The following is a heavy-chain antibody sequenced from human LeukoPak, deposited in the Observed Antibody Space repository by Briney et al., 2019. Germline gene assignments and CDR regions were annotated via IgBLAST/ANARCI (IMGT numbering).Heavy chain of an antibody. D-gene: IGHD3-3*01. CDR3: ARDGRASEWLLYARGGFDI. Sequence: SETLSLTCTVSGGSISSSSYYWGWIRQPPGKGLEWIGSIYYSGSTYYNPSLKSRVTISVDTSKNQFSLKLSSVTAADTAVYYCARDGRASEWLLYARGGFDIWGQGTMVTVSS. V-gene: IGHV4-39*07. CDR1: GGSISSSSYY. CDR2: IYYSGST. J-gene: IGHJ3*02.